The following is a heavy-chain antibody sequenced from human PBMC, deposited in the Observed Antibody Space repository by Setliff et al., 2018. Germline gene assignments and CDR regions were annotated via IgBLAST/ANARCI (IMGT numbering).Heavy chain of an antibody. Sequence: SETLSLTCTVSGGSISSSGYYWSWIRQPPGKGLEWIGEINHSGSTNYNPSLKSRVTISVDTSKNQFSLKLSSVTAADTAVYYCARYVVTFDYWGQGTLVTVSS. J-gene: IGHJ4*02. CDR1: GGSISSSGYY. D-gene: IGHD2-21*02. V-gene: IGHV4-39*07. CDR2: INHSGST. CDR3: ARYVVTFDY.